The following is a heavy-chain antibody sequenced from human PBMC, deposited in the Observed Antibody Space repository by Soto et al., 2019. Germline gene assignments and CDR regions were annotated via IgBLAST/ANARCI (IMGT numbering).Heavy chain of an antibody. D-gene: IGHD3-9*01. CDR1: GVTFIAYS. CDR2: ISRDGGAT. Sequence: GVSLILSCSAAGVTFIAYSRSWVRQAPGKGLEWVSGISRDGGATDYADSVKGRLTISRDNAKNTLFLQMNSLRAEDTAIYYCAKVSILTESCHYYAMDVWGQGTTVTVSS. J-gene: IGHJ6*02. V-gene: IGHV3-23*01. CDR3: AKVSILTESCHYYAMDV.